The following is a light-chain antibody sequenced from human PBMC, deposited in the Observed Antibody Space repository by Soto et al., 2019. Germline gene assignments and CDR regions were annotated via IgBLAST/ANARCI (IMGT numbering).Light chain of an antibody. CDR3: QKYNSAPWT. CDR1: KGISNY. Sequence: DIQMTQSPSSLSASVGDRVTITCRASKGISNYLAWYQQQPGKVPKLLIYVASTLQSGVPSRFSGSGSGTDFTLTISSLQPEYVATYYWQKYNSAPWTFGQGTKVEIK. J-gene: IGKJ1*01. CDR2: VAS. V-gene: IGKV1-27*01.